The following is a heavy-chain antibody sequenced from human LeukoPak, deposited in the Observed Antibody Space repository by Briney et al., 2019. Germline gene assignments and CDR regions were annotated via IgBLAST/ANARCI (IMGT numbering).Heavy chain of an antibody. Sequence: PGGSLRLSCAASGFTFSSHAMSWVRQAPGKGLEWVSAISADSYYTYYADSVQGRFTISRDNSKNTLYLQMNSLMAEDTALYYCANFVDTSMGGNDYWGQGTLVTVSP. CDR1: GFTFSSHA. J-gene: IGHJ4*02. D-gene: IGHD5-18*01. CDR2: ISADSYYT. CDR3: ANFVDTSMGGNDY. V-gene: IGHV3-23*01.